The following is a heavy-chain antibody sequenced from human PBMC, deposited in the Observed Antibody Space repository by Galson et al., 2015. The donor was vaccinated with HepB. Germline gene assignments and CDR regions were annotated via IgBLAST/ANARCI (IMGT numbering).Heavy chain of an antibody. CDR2: TYYRSKWYY. J-gene: IGHJ3*01. Sequence: CAISGDSVSSNSAAWNRIRQSPSRGLEWLGRTYYRSKWYYDYAESMKGRVTINPDTPKNQFSLQLNSVTPEDTAVYYCTRDLADGGAFDVWGQGTMVTVSS. CDR3: TRDLADGGAFDV. D-gene: IGHD5-24*01. CDR1: GDSVSSNSAA. V-gene: IGHV6-1*01.